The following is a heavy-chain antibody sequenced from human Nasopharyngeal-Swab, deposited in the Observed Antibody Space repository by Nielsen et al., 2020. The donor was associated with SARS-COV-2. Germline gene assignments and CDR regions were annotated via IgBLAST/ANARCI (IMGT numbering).Heavy chain of an antibody. J-gene: IGHJ4*02. CDR2: ISSSGSTI. V-gene: IGHV3-11*04. Sequence: GESLKISCAASGFTFSDYYMSWIRQAPGKGLEWVSYISSSGSTIYYADSVRGRFTISRDNAKNTLYLQMNSLTVEDSAVYFCTRAGSYRFDYWGQGTLVTVSS. CDR1: GFTFSDYY. D-gene: IGHD1-26*01. CDR3: TRAGSYRFDY.